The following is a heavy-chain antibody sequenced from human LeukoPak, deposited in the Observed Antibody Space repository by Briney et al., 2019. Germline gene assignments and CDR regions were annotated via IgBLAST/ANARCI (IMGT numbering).Heavy chain of an antibody. Sequence: GGSLRLSCAASGFTFSSYWMNWARQAQGKGLEWVASINHNGNVNYYVDSVKGRFTISRDNAKNSLYLQMNSLRAEDTAVYYCARGYHSSGWRDAFDIWGQGTMVTVSS. CDR2: INHNGNVN. CDR1: GFTFSSYW. CDR3: ARGYHSSGWRDAFDI. J-gene: IGHJ3*02. D-gene: IGHD6-19*01. V-gene: IGHV3-7*01.